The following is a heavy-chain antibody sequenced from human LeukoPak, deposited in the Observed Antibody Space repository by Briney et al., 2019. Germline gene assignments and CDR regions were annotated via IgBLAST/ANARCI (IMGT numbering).Heavy chain of an antibody. J-gene: IGHJ4*02. V-gene: IGHV3-66*01. CDR2: IYSGGGT. CDR1: GFTVSCNY. D-gene: IGHD1-26*01. Sequence: GGSLRLSCAASGFTVSCNYMNWVRQAPGKGLEWVSVIYSGGGTKYADSVEGRFTISRDNSQNMVYLQMNSLRAEDTAVYYCARDFEDGRYSVCLGYWGQGSLVTVSS. CDR3: ARDFEDGRYSVCLGY.